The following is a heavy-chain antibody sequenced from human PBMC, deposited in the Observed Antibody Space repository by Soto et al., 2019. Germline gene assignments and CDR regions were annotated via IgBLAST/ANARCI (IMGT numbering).Heavy chain of an antibody. Sequence: QLQLQESGPGLVKPSETLSLTCTVSGGSISSSSYYWGWIRQPPGKGLEWIGSIYYSGSTYYNPSLKSRVTISVDTSKNQFSLKLSSVTAADTAVYYCARQDGVVVTFDYWGQGTLVTVSS. V-gene: IGHV4-39*01. D-gene: IGHD3-22*01. CDR1: GGSISSSSYY. CDR2: IYYSGST. CDR3: ARQDGVVVTFDY. J-gene: IGHJ4*02.